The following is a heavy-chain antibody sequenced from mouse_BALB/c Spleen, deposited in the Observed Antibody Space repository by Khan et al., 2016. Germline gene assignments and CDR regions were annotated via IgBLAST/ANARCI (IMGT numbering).Heavy chain of an antibody. CDR1: GYTFTTYW. CDR2: INPSTGYT. V-gene: IGHV1-7*01. J-gene: IGHJ3*01. CDR3: ARSVADAY. D-gene: IGHD1-1*01. Sequence: QVQLQQSGAELAKPGASVKMSCKASGYTFTTYWMHWVKQRPGQGLEWIGYINPSTGYTEYNQKVKDKATLTADKSSSTAYMQLSSLTSEDSAVYYCARSVADAYWGQGTLVTVSA.